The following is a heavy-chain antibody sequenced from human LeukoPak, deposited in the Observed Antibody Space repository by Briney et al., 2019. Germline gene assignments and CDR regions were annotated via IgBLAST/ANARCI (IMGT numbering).Heavy chain of an antibody. J-gene: IGHJ4*02. CDR2: IYTSGST. CDR1: GGSISSGSYY. V-gene: IGHV4-61*02. CDR3: VKSGGYGLIDY. Sequence: SETLSLTCTVSGGSISSGSYYWSWIRQPAGKGLEWIGRIYTSGSTNYNPSLKSRVTISVDTSKNQFSLKLSSVTAADMAMYYCVKSGGYGLIDYWGQGTLVTVSS. D-gene: IGHD6-19*01.